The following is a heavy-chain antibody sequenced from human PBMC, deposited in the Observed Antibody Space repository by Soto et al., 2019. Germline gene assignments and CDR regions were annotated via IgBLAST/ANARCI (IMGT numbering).Heavy chain of an antibody. CDR1: GGSISSYY. J-gene: IGHJ3*02. CDR3: ARGGSITMIVVDAFDI. V-gene: IGHV4-59*01. CDR2: IHYSGST. D-gene: IGHD3-22*01. Sequence: QVQLQESGPGLVKPSETLSLTCTVSGGSISSYYWSWIRQPPGKGLEWIGYIHYSGSTNYNPSLKSRVTISVDTSKNQFSLKLSSVTAADTAVYYCARGGSITMIVVDAFDIWGQGTMVTVSS.